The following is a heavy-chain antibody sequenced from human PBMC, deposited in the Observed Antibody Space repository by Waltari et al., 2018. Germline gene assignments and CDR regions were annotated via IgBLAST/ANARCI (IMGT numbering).Heavy chain of an antibody. V-gene: IGHV4-61*02. D-gene: IGHD2-15*01. J-gene: IGHJ6*02. CDR1: GGSISSGSYY. CDR2: IYTSGST. CDR3: ARGSIVVVVAAIRYYYGMDV. Sequence: QVQLQESGPGLVKPSQTLSLTCTVSGGSISSGSYYWSWIRQPAGKGLEWSGRIYTSGSTNDNPSVKSRVTISVDTSKNQFSLKLSSVTAADTAVYYCARGSIVVVVAAIRYYYGMDVWGQGTTVTVSS.